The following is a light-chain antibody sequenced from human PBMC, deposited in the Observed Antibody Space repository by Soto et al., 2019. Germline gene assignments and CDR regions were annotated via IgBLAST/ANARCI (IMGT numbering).Light chain of an antibody. V-gene: IGLV1-44*01. J-gene: IGLJ1*01. CDR2: SNN. CDR3: AAWDDSLNYV. Sequence: QSVLTQPPSASGTPGQRVTISCSGSSSNIGSNTGNWYKQLPGTAPKLLIYSNNQRPSGVPDRFSGSKSGTSASLAISGLQSEDEADYYCAAWDDSLNYVFGTGTKLTVL. CDR1: SSNIGSNT.